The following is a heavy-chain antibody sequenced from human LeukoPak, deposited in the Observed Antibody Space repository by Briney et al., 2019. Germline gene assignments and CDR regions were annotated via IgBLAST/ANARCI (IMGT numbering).Heavy chain of an antibody. CDR2: ISGSGGST. CDR1: GFTFSSYA. D-gene: IGHD6-13*01. J-gene: IGHJ5*02. V-gene: IGHV3-23*01. Sequence: GGSLRLSCAASGFTFSSYAMSWVRRAPGEGVEWVSAISGSGGSTYYADSVKGRFTISRDNSKPALYLQMNSLSAEDTAVYYCAKGTLSSSGVIVWLDPWGQGTLVTVSS. CDR3: AKGTLSSSGVIVWLDP.